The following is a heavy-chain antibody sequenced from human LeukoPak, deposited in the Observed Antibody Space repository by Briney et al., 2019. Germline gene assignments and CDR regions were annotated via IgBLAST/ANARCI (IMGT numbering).Heavy chain of an antibody. Sequence: SQTLSLTCAISGDSVSSNSVTWNWIRQSPSRGLEWLGRTYYRSTWYNDYAVSVRGRITVNPDTSKNQFSLHLNSVTAADTAVYYCAREGGYSYGYNWFDPWGQGTLVTVSS. CDR2: TYYRSTWYN. CDR1: GDSVSSNSVT. D-gene: IGHD5-18*01. CDR3: AREGGYSYGYNWFDP. J-gene: IGHJ5*02. V-gene: IGHV6-1*01.